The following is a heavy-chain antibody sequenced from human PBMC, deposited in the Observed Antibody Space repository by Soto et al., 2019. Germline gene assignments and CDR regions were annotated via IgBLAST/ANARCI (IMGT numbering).Heavy chain of an antibody. CDR2: INPSGGST. CDR1: GYTFTSYY. J-gene: IGHJ5*02. V-gene: IGHV1-46*03. Sequence: GASVKVSCKASGYTFTSYYMHWVRQAPGQGLEWMGIINPSGGSTSYAQKFQGRVTMTRDTSTSTVYMELSSLRSEDTAVYYCARVYLRFAIYGGFDPWGQGTLVTVSS. CDR3: ARVYLRFAIYGGFDP. D-gene: IGHD2-2*02.